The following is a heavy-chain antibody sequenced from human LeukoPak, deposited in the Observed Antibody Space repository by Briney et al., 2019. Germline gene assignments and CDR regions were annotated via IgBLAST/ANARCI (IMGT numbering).Heavy chain of an antibody. D-gene: IGHD2-15*01. CDR2: ISSSGTTI. CDR1: GGSFSGYY. J-gene: IGHJ5*02. V-gene: IGHV3-11*04. Sequence: PSETLSLTCAVYGGSFSGYYWSWIRQAPGKGLEWVSYISSSGTTIYYADSVRGRFTISRDNAKNSLYLQMNSLRAEDTAVYYCARDWRGCSGGSCYHWFDPWGQGTLVTVSS. CDR3: ARDWRGCSGGSCYHWFDP.